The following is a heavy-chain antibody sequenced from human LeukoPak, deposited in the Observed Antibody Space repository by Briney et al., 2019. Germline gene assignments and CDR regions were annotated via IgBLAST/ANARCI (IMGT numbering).Heavy chain of an antibody. CDR1: GGSFSGYY. D-gene: IGHD4-23*01. J-gene: IGHJ4*02. V-gene: IGHV4-34*01. CDR2: INHSGST. CDR3: ARARVVTAYYFDY. Sequence: SETLSLTCAVYGGSFSGYYWSWIRQPPGKGLEWIGEINHSGSTNYNPSLKSRVTISVDRSKNQFSLKLSSVTAADTAVYYCARARVVTAYYFDYWGQGTLVTVSS.